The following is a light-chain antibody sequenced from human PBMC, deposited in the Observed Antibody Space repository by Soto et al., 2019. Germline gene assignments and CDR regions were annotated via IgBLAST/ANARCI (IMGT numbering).Light chain of an antibody. V-gene: IGKV1-9*01. CDR1: QAISSS. J-gene: IGKJ2*01. CDR2: AAS. Sequence: DIQLTQSPSFLSASVGDRVTITCRASQAISSSLAWYQHNPGKAPKLLIYAASTLQNGVPSSFSGSGSETEFTLTISSLQPEDFATYYCQHLNDYRYTLGQGTKVEIK. CDR3: QHLNDYRYT.